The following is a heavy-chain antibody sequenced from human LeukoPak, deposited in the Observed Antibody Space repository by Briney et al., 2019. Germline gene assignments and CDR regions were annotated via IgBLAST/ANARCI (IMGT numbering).Heavy chain of an antibody. V-gene: IGHV3-30*18. CDR1: GFTFSSYG. CDR2: ISHDGSNK. Sequence: GGSLRLSCAASGFTFSSYGMHWVRQAPGKGLEWVAAISHDGSNKYYADSVKGRFTISRDNSKNTLYLQMNSLRAEDTAVYYCAKDGWEYDILTGYFDYWGQGTLVTVSS. J-gene: IGHJ4*02. CDR3: AKDGWEYDILTGYFDY. D-gene: IGHD3-9*01.